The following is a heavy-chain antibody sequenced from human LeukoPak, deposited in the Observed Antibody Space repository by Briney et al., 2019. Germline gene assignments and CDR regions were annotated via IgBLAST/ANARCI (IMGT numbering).Heavy chain of an antibody. J-gene: IGHJ4*02. Sequence: ASVKVSCKASGYTFIAYGLSWVRQAPGQGLEWMGWISAHSDHTDYAQKFQDRVTITTDTYTGTAYMELTSLTSDDTAVYYCARGLGPRYQLLYWGQGTLVTVSS. CDR2: ISAHSDHT. D-gene: IGHD1-7*01. CDR3: ARGLGPRYQLLY. V-gene: IGHV1-18*01. CDR1: GYTFIAYG.